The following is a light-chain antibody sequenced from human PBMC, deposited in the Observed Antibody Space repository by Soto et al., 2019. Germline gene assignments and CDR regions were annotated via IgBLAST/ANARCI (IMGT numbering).Light chain of an antibody. V-gene: IGKV1-12*01. CDR2: AAS. Sequence: DIHMTQSPSSVSASIGYIFSITCRASQGISTYLGWYQQKQGKAPKLLIYAASSLQTGVPSRLRGSGYGTDLTITISSMQTEDFGTXYXQQAISFXITFGHGTRLEIK. CDR1: QGISTY. CDR3: QQAISFXIT. J-gene: IGKJ5*01.